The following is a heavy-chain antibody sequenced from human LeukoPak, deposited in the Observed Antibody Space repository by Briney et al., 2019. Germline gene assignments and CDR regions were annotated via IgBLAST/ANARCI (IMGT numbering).Heavy chain of an antibody. J-gene: IGHJ6*03. Sequence: ASVKVSCKASGNTFTGYYMHWVRQAPGQGLEWMGGIIPIFGTANYAQKFQGRVTITADESTSTAYMELSSLRSEDTAVYYCARGGSSWYLVGYYYYMDVWGKGTTVTVSS. V-gene: IGHV1-69*13. CDR2: IIPIFGTA. CDR3: ARGGSSWYLVGYYYYMDV. D-gene: IGHD6-13*01. CDR1: GNTFTGYY.